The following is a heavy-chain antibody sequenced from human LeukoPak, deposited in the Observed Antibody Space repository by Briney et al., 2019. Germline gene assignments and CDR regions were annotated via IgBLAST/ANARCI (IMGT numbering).Heavy chain of an antibody. J-gene: IGHJ4*02. D-gene: IGHD3-3*01. Sequence: SETLSLTCTVSSGSISSYYWSWIRQPAGKGLEWIGRIYTSGSTNYNPSLKSRVTMSVGTSKDQFSLKLSSVTAADTAVYYCARDGGARDDGYFDYWGQGTLVTVSS. CDR2: IYTSGST. CDR3: ARDGGARDDGYFDY. V-gene: IGHV4-4*07. CDR1: SGSISSYY.